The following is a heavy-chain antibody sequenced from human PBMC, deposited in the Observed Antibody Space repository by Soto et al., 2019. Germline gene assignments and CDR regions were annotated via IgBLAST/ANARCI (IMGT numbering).Heavy chain of an antibody. Sequence: LSLTCTVSGGSISSGDYYWSWIRQPPGKGLECIGYIYYSGSTYYNPSLKSRVIISVDTSKNQFSLKLSSVTAADTAVYYCARARGDTSGYHFDIWGQGTMVTVSS. V-gene: IGHV4-30-4*01. D-gene: IGHD3-22*01. CDR3: ARARGDTSGYHFDI. CDR1: GGSISSGDYY. J-gene: IGHJ3*02. CDR2: IYYSGST.